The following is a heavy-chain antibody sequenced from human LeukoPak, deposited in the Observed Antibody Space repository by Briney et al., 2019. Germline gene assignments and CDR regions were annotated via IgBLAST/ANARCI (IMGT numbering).Heavy chain of an antibody. CDR2: IYHSGST. V-gene: IGHV4-4*02. D-gene: IGHD4-17*01. CDR1: GGSISSSNW. Sequence: SETLSLTCAVSGGSISSSNWWSWVRQPPGKGLEWIGEIYHSGSTNYNPSLKRRVTISVDKSKNQFSLKLSSVTAADTAVYYCARGALTAVTYYFDYWGQGTLVTVSS. J-gene: IGHJ4*02. CDR3: ARGALTAVTYYFDY.